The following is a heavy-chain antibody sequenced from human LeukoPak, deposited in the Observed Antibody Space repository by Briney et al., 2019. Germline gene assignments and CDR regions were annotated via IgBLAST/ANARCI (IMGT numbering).Heavy chain of an antibody. Sequence: SETLSLTCTVSGGSISSFFWSWIRQPPGKGLEWLGSLHYSGGTKYNPSLKTRVSLSLDTSKQQFSLRLSSVTAADTAVYYCARDLELERNRWNYFESWGQGTLVTVSS. V-gene: IGHV4-59*13. CDR3: ARDLELERNRWNYFES. CDR2: LHYSGGT. D-gene: IGHD1-1*01. J-gene: IGHJ4*02. CDR1: GGSISSFF.